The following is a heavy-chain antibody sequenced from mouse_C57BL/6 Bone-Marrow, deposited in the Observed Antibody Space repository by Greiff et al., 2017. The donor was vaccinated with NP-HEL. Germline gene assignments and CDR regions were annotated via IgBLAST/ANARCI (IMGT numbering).Heavy chain of an antibody. V-gene: IGHV2-4*01. CDR2: IWSGGST. D-gene: IGHD1-1*01. J-gene: IGHJ3*01. CDR1: GFSLTSYG. CDR3: ATPYYGSSPFAY. Sequence: VKLQESGPGLVQPSQSLSITCTVSGFSLTSYGVHWVRQPPGKGLEWLGVIWSGGSTDSNAAFISRLSICKDNSKSQVFFKMNSLQADDTAIYYCATPYYGSSPFAYWGQGTLVTVSA.